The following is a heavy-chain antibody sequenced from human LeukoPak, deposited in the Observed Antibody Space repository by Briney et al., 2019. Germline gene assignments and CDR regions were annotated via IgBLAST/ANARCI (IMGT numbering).Heavy chain of an antibody. Sequence: KTSETLSLTCAVYGGSFSGYYWSWIRQPPGKGLEWIGEINHSGSTNYNPSLKSRVTISVDTSKNQFSLKLSSVTAADTAVYYCARVGTRDCSGGSCYRNWFDPWGQGTLVTVSS. D-gene: IGHD2-15*01. CDR3: ARVGTRDCSGGSCYRNWFDP. J-gene: IGHJ5*02. V-gene: IGHV4-34*01. CDR1: GGSFSGYY. CDR2: INHSGST.